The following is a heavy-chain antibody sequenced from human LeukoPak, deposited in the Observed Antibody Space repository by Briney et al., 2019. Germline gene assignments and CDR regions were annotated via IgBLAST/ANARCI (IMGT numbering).Heavy chain of an antibody. V-gene: IGHV3-30*02. CDR3: AKNVSRVY. CDR1: GFIFSSYD. J-gene: IGHJ4*02. Sequence: GGSLRLSCAASGFIFSSYDIHWVRQAPGKGLEWVAFIQSDGNNKYYADSVKGRFTISRDNSKNTLYLQMNSLRAEDTAVHYCAKNVSRVYWGQGTLVTVSS. D-gene: IGHD3-10*02. CDR2: IQSDGNNK.